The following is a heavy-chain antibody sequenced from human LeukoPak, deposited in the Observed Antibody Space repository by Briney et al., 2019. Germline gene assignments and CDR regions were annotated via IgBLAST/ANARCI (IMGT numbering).Heavy chain of an antibody. D-gene: IGHD3-10*01. Sequence: ASVKVSCKASGYTFTGYYMHWVRQAPGQGLEWMGWINPNSGGTNCAQKFQGRVTMTRDTSISTAYMELSRLRSDDTAVYYCARAGEGNAFDIWGQGTMVTVSS. CDR1: GYTFTGYY. J-gene: IGHJ3*02. CDR3: ARAGEGNAFDI. V-gene: IGHV1-2*02. CDR2: INPNSGGT.